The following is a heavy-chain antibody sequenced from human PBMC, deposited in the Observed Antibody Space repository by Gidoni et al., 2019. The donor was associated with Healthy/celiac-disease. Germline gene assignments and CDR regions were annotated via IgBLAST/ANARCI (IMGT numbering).Heavy chain of an antibody. J-gene: IGHJ4*02. D-gene: IGHD3-22*01. Sequence: QVPLVESGGGVVQPGRSLRLSCAASGFTFSSYGMPWGRQAPGKGLEWVAVIWYDGRNKYYADSVKGRFTISRDNSKNTLYLQMNSLRAEDTAVYYCARGSYYYDSSGYHYWGQGTLVTVSS. CDR2: IWYDGRNK. CDR1: GFTFSSYG. CDR3: ARGSYYYDSSGYHY. V-gene: IGHV3-33*01.